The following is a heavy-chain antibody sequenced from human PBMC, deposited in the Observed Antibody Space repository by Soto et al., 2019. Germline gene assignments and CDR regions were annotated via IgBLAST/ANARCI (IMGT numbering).Heavy chain of an antibody. J-gene: IGHJ6*02. CDR1: GYSFTTYW. CDR3: ARHSPPGGCSGTTCKTFYFHAMDV. CDR2: IYPDDSDT. V-gene: IGHV5-51*01. Sequence: GESLKISCKGSGYSFTTYWIDWVRQMPGKGLEWMGAIYPDDSDTTYSPSFQGQVTISADKSISTAYLQWSSLKASDTAMYFCARHSPPGGCSGTTCKTFYFHAMDVWGQGTTVTVS. D-gene: IGHD2-2*01.